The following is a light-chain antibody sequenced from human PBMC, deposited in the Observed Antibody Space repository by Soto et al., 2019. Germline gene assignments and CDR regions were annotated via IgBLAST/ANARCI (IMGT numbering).Light chain of an antibody. J-gene: IGKJ5*01. CDR3: QHYNNWLIT. V-gene: IGKV3-15*01. Sequence: EIVMTQSPATLSVSPGERATLSCRASQRVSSNLAWYQQKPGQAPRLLIYGASTRATGIPARFSGSGSGTEFTLTISSLQSEDFAVYYCQHYNNWLITFGQGTRLEI. CDR2: GAS. CDR1: QRVSSN.